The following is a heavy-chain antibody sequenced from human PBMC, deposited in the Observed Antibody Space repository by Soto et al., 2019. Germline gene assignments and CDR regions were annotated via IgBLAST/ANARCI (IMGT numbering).Heavy chain of an antibody. D-gene: IGHD2-8*01. CDR2: IYYSGST. CDR3: ARVDGLNWFDP. Sequence: QVQLQESGPGLVKPSQTLSLTCTVSGGSISSGDYYWSWIRQPPGKGLEWIGYIYYSGSTYYNPSRTSRVTISVDTSKNRFSLKLSSVTAADTAVYYCARVDGLNWFDPWGQGTLVTVSS. V-gene: IGHV4-30-4*01. CDR1: GGSISSGDYY. J-gene: IGHJ5*02.